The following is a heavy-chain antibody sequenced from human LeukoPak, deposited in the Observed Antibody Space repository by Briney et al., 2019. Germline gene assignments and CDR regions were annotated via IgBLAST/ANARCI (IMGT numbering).Heavy chain of an antibody. D-gene: IGHD2-2*02. CDR2: INPSGGST. Sequence: ASVKVSCKASGGTFSSYAISWVRQAPGQGLEWMGIINPSGGSTSYAQKFQGRVTMTRDTSTSTVYMELSSLRSEDTAVYYCARGIVVVPAAIPGLFDYWGQGTLVTVSS. V-gene: IGHV1-46*01. CDR1: GGTFSSYA. J-gene: IGHJ4*02. CDR3: ARGIVVVPAAIPGLFDY.